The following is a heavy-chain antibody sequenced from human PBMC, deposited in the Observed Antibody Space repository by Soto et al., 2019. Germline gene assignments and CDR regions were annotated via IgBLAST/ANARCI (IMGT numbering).Heavy chain of an antibody. V-gene: IGHV3-74*01. Sequence: GGSLRLSCAASGFTFSSYWMHWVRQAPGKGLVWVSRINSDGSSTSYADSVKGRFTISRDNAKNTLYLQMNSLRAEDTAVYYCARGERFLEWLLSDYYGMDVWGQGTTVTVSS. CDR2: INSDGSST. D-gene: IGHD3-3*01. CDR3: ARGERFLEWLLSDYYGMDV. J-gene: IGHJ6*02. CDR1: GFTFSSYW.